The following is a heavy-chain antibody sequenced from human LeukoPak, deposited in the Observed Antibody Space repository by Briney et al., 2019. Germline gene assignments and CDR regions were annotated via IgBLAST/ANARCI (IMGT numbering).Heavy chain of an antibody. J-gene: IGHJ4*02. Sequence: GGSLRLSCAASGFTFSSYEVNWVRQPPGKGLEWVSYISSSGSTIYYADSVKGRFTISRDNAKNSLYLQMHSLRAEDTAVYYCARDTTSDYWGQGTLVTVSS. CDR3: ARDTTSDY. CDR1: GFTFSSYE. CDR2: ISSSGSTI. D-gene: IGHD1-1*01. V-gene: IGHV3-48*03.